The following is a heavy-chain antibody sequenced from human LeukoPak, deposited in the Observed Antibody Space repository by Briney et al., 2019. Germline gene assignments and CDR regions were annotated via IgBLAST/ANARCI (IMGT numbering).Heavy chain of an antibody. D-gene: IGHD3-22*01. J-gene: IGHJ4*02. CDR3: ARNFGGGDSSGPYY. CDR2: INWNGGRT. V-gene: IGHV3-20*04. Sequence: GGSLRLSCTASGFTFSRYSMNWVRQAPGKGLEWVSGINWNGGRTGYADSMKGRFIIFRDNAKNSLYLQVNSLRAEDTALYYCARNFGGGDSSGPYYWGQGTLVTVSS. CDR1: GFTFSRYS.